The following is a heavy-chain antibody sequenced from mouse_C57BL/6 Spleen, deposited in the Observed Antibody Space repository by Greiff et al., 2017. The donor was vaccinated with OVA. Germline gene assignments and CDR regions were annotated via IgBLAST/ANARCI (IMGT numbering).Heavy chain of an antibody. D-gene: IGHD1-1*02. CDR2: IYPRSGNT. J-gene: IGHJ4*01. Sequence: QVQLQQSGAELARPGASVKLSCKASGYTFTSYGISWVKQRTGQGLEWIGEIYPRSGNTYYNEKFKGKATLTADKSSSTAYMELRSLTSEDSAVYFCARGAWYPVPYAMDYWGQGTSVTVSS. V-gene: IGHV1-81*01. CDR1: GYTFTSYG. CDR3: ARGAWYPVPYAMDY.